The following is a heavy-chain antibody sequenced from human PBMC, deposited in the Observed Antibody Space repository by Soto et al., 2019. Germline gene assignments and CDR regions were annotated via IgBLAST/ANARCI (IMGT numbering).Heavy chain of an antibody. CDR1: GFTFSSYG. V-gene: IGHV3-7*03. CDR3: ARGYYRFDYFDY. J-gene: IGHJ4*02. Sequence: PGGSLRLSCAASGFTFSSYGMSWVRQAPGKGLEWVANIKQDGSEKYYVDSVKGRFTISRDNAKNSLYLQMNSLRAEDTAVYYCARGYYRFDYFDYWGQGTLVTVSS. CDR2: IKQDGSEK. D-gene: IGHD3-22*01.